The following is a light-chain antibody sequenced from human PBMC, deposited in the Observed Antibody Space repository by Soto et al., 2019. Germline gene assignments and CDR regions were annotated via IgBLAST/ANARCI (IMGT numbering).Light chain of an antibody. CDR3: SSLTSSRAYV. CDR2: EVS. J-gene: IGLJ1*01. CDR1: SSDVGNYNY. Sequence: QSALTQPASVSGSPGQSITISCTGTSSDVGNYNYVSWYQQQSGKAPKLIIYEVSNRPSGVSNRFSGSKSGNTASLTISGLQAEDEADYYCSSLTSSRAYVFGIGTKVTVL. V-gene: IGLV2-14*01.